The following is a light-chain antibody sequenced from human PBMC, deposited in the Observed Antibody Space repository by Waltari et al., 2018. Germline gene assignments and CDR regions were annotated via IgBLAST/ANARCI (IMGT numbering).Light chain of an antibody. J-gene: IGLJ3*02. CDR2: DVT. CDR3: CSYAGSIFIWV. Sequence: QSALTQPRSVSGSPGLSVTISCTGTSGDVGGYNYVSWYQHHPGKAPKLLIYDVTKRTAGVADRFSCSKSGNTASLTISGLQDDDEADYYCCSYAGSIFIWVFGGGTKLTVL. V-gene: IGLV2-11*01. CDR1: SGDVGGYNY.